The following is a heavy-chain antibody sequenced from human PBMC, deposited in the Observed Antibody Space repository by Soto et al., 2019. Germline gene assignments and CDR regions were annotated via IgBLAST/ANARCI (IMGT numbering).Heavy chain of an antibody. CDR2: IRSKANRYAT. CDR3: TSPMTTVTTVDY. V-gene: IGHV3-73*02. Sequence: EVQLVESGGGLVQPGGSLKLSCAASGFTFSGSAMHWVRQASGKGLEWVGRIRSKANRYATAYAASEKGRFTISRDDSKNTAYLQMNSLKTEDTAVYYCTSPMTTVTTVDYWGQGTLVTVSS. CDR1: GFTFSGSA. J-gene: IGHJ4*02. D-gene: IGHD4-4*01.